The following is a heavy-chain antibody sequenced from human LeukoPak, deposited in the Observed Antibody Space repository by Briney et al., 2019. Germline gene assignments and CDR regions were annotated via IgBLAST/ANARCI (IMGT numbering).Heavy chain of an antibody. Sequence: PSETLSLTCTASGYSINSGYYWAWIRQPPGKGLEWIGIIYHSGSTYYNPSLKSRVTISVDTSKNQFSLKVSSVTAADTAVYYCAKRGNWGFFDYWGQGTLVTVSS. V-gene: IGHV4-38-2*02. CDR3: AKRGNWGFFDY. J-gene: IGHJ4*02. CDR2: IYHSGST. D-gene: IGHD7-27*01. CDR1: GYSINSGYY.